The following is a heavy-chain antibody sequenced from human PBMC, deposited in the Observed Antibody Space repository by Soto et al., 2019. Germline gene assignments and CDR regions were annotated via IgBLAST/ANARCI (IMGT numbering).Heavy chain of an antibody. J-gene: IGHJ5*02. CDR3: ARVGVRATIWFDP. D-gene: IGHD1-26*01. CDR2: IYYSGST. CDR1: GGSISSSSYY. Sequence: PSETLSLTCTVSGGSISSSSYYWGWIRQPPGKWLEWIGSIYYSGSTYYNPSLKSRVTIXXXTXXXXXSLXLXXVTXADTAVYYCARVGVRATIWFDPWGQGTLVTVSS. V-gene: IGHV4-39*01.